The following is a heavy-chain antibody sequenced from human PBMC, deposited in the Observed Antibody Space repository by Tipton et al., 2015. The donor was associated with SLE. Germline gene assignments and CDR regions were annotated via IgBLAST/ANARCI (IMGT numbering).Heavy chain of an antibody. CDR3: ARDTGTDYYYYYGMDV. J-gene: IGHJ6*02. Sequence: SLRLSCAASGFTFDDYAMHWVRQAPGKGLEWVSGISWNSGSIGYADSVKGRFTISRDNAKNSLYLQMNSLRAEDTAVYYCARDTGTDYYYYYGMDVWGQGTTVTVSS. CDR1: GFTFDDYA. CDR2: ISWNSGSI. D-gene: IGHD1-14*01. V-gene: IGHV3-9*01.